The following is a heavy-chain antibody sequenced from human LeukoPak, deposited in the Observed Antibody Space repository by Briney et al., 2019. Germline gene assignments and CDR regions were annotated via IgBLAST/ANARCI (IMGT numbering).Heavy chain of an antibody. CDR2: IKSKTDGGTT. CDR1: GFTFSNAW. V-gene: IGHV3-15*01. CDR3: TAYCGGDCYDLSSHYYCDY. J-gene: IGHJ4*02. D-gene: IGHD2-21*02. Sequence: GGSLRLSCAAAGFTFSNAWMSWVRQAPGKGLEWVGRIKSKTDGGTTDYAAPVKGRFTISRDDSKNTLYLQMNSLKTEDTAVYYCTAYCGGDCYDLSSHYYCDYWGQGALVTVSS.